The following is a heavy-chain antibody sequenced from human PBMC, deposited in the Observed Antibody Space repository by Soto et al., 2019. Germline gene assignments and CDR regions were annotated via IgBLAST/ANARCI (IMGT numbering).Heavy chain of an antibody. CDR3: AREGVGEYSYGFDGMDV. J-gene: IGHJ6*02. CDR1: GGSIGSGDYY. Sequence: SETLSLTCTVSGGSIGSGDYYWSWIRQPPGKGLEWIGYIYYSGSTYYNPSLKSRVTISVDTSKNQFSLKLSSVTAADTAVYYCAREGVGEYSYGFDGMDVWGQGTTVTVSS. D-gene: IGHD5-18*01. CDR2: IYYSGST. V-gene: IGHV4-30-4*01.